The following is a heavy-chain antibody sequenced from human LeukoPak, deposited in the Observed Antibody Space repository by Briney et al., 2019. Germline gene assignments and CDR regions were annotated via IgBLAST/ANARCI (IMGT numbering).Heavy chain of an antibody. CDR3: AKDWNWAIDY. Sequence: GGSLRLSCAASGFTFSSYAMSWVRQAPGKGLEWVSVIYSGGNTYYADSVEGRFTISRDNSKNTLFLQMNNLRVEDMAVFYCAKDWNWAIDYWGQGTLVTVSS. CDR2: IYSGGNT. D-gene: IGHD1-7*01. CDR1: GFTFSSYA. J-gene: IGHJ4*02. V-gene: IGHV3-23*01.